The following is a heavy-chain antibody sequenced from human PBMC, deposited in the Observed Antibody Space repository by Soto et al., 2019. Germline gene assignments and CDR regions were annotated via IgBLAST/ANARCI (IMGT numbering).Heavy chain of an antibody. CDR2: MNPNSGNT. CDR1: GYSFSDYD. V-gene: IGHV1-8*01. J-gene: IGHJ5*02. CDR3: ARDNRYNWNDEGWFDP. Sequence: QVQLVQSGAEVKKPGASVKVSCKASGYSFSDYDINWVRQATGQGPEWMGWMNPNSGNTGYAQKFQGRVTMTRNTSINAAYMELSSLGSEDTAVDYCARDNRYNWNDEGWFDPWGQGTLVTVSS. D-gene: IGHD1-20*01.